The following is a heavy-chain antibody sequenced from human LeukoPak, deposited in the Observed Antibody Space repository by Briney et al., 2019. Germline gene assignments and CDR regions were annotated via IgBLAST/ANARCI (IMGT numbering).Heavy chain of an antibody. D-gene: IGHD3-3*01. CDR3: ARDRIDYDFWSGYAYNWFDP. V-gene: IGHV4-61*02. Sequence: SQTLSLTCTVSGGSISSGSYYWSWIRQPAGKGLEWIGRIYTSGSTNYNPSLKSRVTKSVDTSKNQFSLKLSSVTAADTAVYYCARDRIDYDFWSGYAYNWFDPWGQGTLVTVSS. CDR1: GGSISSGSYY. J-gene: IGHJ5*02. CDR2: IYTSGST.